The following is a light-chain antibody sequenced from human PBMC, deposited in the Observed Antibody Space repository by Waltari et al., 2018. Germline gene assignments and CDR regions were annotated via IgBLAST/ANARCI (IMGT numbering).Light chain of an antibody. V-gene: IGLV1-47*01. CDR1: SPHGGRNY. Sequence: QSVLTQPPSASGHPGRRVPISRSGSSPHGGRNYAYWYHQLPGTAPKLLLYRNDHRPSGVPERFSASKSGTLASLAISGLRSEDEADYYCAAWDDSLRAKFVFGTGTKVTVL. J-gene: IGLJ1*01. CDR3: AAWDDSLRAKFV. CDR2: RND.